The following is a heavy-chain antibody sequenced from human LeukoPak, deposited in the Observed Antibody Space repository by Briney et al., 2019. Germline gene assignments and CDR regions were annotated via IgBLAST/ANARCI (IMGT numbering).Heavy chain of an antibody. D-gene: IGHD6-19*01. CDR3: VRASSGWRGYYFDY. CDR2: ISRDSSTI. Sequence: GGSLRLFCAASGFTFNTYSMDWVRQAPGKGLEWVSYISRDSSTIYYADSLKGRFTISRDNAKNSVYLQMNSLRAEDTAVYYCVRASSGWRGYYFDYWGQGTLVTVSS. J-gene: IGHJ4*02. CDR1: GFTFNTYS. V-gene: IGHV3-48*01.